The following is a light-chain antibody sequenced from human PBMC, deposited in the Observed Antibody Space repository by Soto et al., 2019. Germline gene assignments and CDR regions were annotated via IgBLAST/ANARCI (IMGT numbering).Light chain of an antibody. CDR3: QQLDSYPRT. CDR2: AAS. J-gene: IGKJ1*01. Sequence: DIQLTHSPSFLSTSVGDRFTITCLASQDIRNYLAWYQQKPGKAPKVLIYAASTLLSGVPSRFSGSGSGTEFSLTISSLQPEDFATYYCQQLDSYPRTFGQGTKVDI. CDR1: QDIRNY. V-gene: IGKV1-9*01.